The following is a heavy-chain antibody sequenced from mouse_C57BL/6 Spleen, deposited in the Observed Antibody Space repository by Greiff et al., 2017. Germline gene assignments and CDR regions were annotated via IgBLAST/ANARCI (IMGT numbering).Heavy chain of an antibody. CDR1: GYSFTDYN. CDR3: AREEDDGYYVGAMDY. V-gene: IGHV1-39*01. D-gene: IGHD2-3*01. J-gene: IGHJ4*01. CDR2: INPNYGTT. Sequence: EVKLMESGPELVKPGASVKISCKASGYSFTDYNMNWVKQSNGKSLEWIGVINPNYGTTSYNQKFKGKATLTVDQSSSTAYMQLNSLTSEDSAVYYCAREEDDGYYVGAMDYWGQGTSVTVSS.